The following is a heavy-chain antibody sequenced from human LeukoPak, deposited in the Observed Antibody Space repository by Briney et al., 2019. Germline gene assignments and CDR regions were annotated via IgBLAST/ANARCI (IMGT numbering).Heavy chain of an antibody. CDR3: AREAVEWLLRGAFDY. J-gene: IGHJ4*02. D-gene: IGHD3-3*01. V-gene: IGHV3-23*01. Sequence: GGSLRLSCAASGFTFSNYAMSWVRQAPGEGLEWVSVISGSGGSTLYADSVKGRFTISRDNSKNTLYLQINSLRAEDTAVYYCAREAVEWLLRGAFDYWGQGTLVTVSS. CDR2: ISGSGGST. CDR1: GFTFSNYA.